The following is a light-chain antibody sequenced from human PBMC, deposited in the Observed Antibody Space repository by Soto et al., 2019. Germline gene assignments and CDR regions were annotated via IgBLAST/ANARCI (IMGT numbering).Light chain of an antibody. CDR1: QSISTW. Sequence: DIQMTQSPSTLSASVGDRVTITCRASQSISTWLAWYQQKPGKAPKLLIYDASSLESGVPSRFGGSGSGTKFTLTIASLQPDDFATYYCQQYETFSGTFGPGTKVDIK. CDR3: QQYETFSGT. CDR2: DAS. V-gene: IGKV1-5*01. J-gene: IGKJ1*01.